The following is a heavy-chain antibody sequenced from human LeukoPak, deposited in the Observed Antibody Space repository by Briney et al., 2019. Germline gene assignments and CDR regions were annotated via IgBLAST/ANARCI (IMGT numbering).Heavy chain of an antibody. CDR1: GGSISSYY. J-gene: IGHJ5*02. CDR3: ALRGLVRGFDP. D-gene: IGHD2-2*01. Sequence: SETLSHTCTVSGGSISSYYWSWIRQPPGKGLEWIGYIYYSGSTNYNPSLKSRVTISVDTSKNQFSLKLSSVTAADTAVYYCALRGLVRGFDPWGQGTLVTVSS. CDR2: IYYSGST. V-gene: IGHV4-59*08.